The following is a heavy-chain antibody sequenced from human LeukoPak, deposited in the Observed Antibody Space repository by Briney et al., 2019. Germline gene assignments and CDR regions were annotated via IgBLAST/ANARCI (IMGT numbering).Heavy chain of an antibody. J-gene: IGHJ4*02. V-gene: IGHV3-21*04. CDR3: ARSYYYGSGSYLDY. CDR2: ISSSSSYI. CDR1: GFTFSSYN. D-gene: IGHD3-10*01. Sequence: PGGSLRLSCAASGFTFSSYNMNWVRQAPGKGLEWVSSISSSSSYIYYADSVKGRFTISRGNSKNTLYLQMNSLRAEDTAVYYCARSYYYGSGSYLDYWGQGTLVTVSS.